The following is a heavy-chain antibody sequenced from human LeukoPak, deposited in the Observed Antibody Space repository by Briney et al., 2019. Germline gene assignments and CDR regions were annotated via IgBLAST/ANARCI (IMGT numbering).Heavy chain of an antibody. Sequence: GGSLRLSCAASGFTFDDYGMNWVRQAPGKGLEWVSGINWNGGSTGYADSVKGRFTISRDNAKNSLYLQMNSLRAEDTALYYCARGYYYDSSGYPGDYWGQGTLVTVSS. CDR3: ARGYYYDSSGYPGDY. J-gene: IGHJ4*02. V-gene: IGHV3-20*04. D-gene: IGHD3-22*01. CDR2: INWNGGST. CDR1: GFTFDDYG.